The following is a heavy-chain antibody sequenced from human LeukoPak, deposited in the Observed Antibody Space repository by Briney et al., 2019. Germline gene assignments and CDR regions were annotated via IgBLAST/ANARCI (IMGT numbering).Heavy chain of an antibody. D-gene: IGHD3-3*01. CDR2: INHSGST. V-gene: IGHV4-34*01. CDR1: GGSFSGYY. J-gene: IGHJ4*02. CDR3: ARTPTFWSGYYDY. Sequence: KSSETLSLTCAVYGGSFSGYYWSWIRQPPGKGLEWIGEINHSGSTNYNPSLKSRVTISVDTSKNQFSLKLSSVTAADTAVYYCARTPTFWSGYYDYWGQGTLVTVSS.